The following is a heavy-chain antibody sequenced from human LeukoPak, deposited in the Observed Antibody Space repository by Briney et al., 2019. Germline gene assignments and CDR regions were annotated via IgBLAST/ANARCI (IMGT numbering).Heavy chain of an antibody. J-gene: IGHJ3*02. D-gene: IGHD2-15*01. Sequence: KPSETLSLTCTVSGGSISSYYWSWIRQPPGKGLEWIGYIYYSGSTNYNPSLKSRVTISVDTSKNQFSLKLSSVTAADTAVYYCARGISRNIVVVVAAAHDAFDIWGQGTMVTVSS. CDR2: IYYSGST. CDR1: GGSISSYY. V-gene: IGHV4-59*01. CDR3: ARGISRNIVVVVAAAHDAFDI.